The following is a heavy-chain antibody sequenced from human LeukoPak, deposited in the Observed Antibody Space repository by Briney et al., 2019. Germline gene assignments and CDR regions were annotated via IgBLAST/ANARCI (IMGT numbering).Heavy chain of an antibody. Sequence: PSETLSLTCTVSGGSISSYYWSRIRQPAGKGLEWIGRIYTSGSTNYNPSLKSRVTMSVDTSKNQFSLKLSSVTAADTAVYYCASEYYGSGSYFFDYWGQGTLVTVSS. J-gene: IGHJ4*02. CDR3: ASEYYGSGSYFFDY. D-gene: IGHD3-10*01. CDR1: GGSISSYY. CDR2: IYTSGST. V-gene: IGHV4-4*07.